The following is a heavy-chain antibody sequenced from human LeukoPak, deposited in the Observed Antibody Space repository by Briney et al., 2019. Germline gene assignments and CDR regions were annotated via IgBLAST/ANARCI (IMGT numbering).Heavy chain of an antibody. V-gene: IGHV3-53*01. CDR2: IYSGGST. D-gene: IGHD2/OR15-2a*01. Sequence: GGSLRLSCAASGFTVSSNYMSWVRQAPGKGLEWVSVIYSGGSTYYADSVKGRFTISRDNSKNTLYLQMNSLRAEDTAVYYCARLIGGDEYLQHWGQGTLVTVSS. CDR1: GFTVSSNY. J-gene: IGHJ1*01. CDR3: ARLIGGDEYLQH.